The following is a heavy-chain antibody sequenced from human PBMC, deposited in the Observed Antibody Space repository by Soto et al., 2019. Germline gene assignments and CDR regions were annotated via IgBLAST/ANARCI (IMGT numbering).Heavy chain of an antibody. CDR3: ARGFCSGGSCYEGFDY. D-gene: IGHD2-15*01. J-gene: IGHJ4*02. V-gene: IGHV3-21*01. CDR1: GFTFSSYS. Sequence: EVQLVESGGGLVKPGGSLRLSCAASGFTFSSYSMNWVRQAPGKGLEWVSSISSSSSYIYYADSVKGRFTISRDNAKNSLYLQMNSLRAEDTAVYYCARGFCSGGSCYEGFDYWGQGTLVTVSS. CDR2: ISSSSSYI.